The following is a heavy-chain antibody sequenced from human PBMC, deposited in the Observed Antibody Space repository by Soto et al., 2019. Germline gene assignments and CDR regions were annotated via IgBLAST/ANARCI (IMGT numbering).Heavy chain of an antibody. CDR2: IGGTGDPT. CDR3: WRDPNGNHIGAFDM. D-gene: IGHD2-8*01. J-gene: IGHJ3*02. V-gene: IGHV3-23*01. Sequence: EVQLLESGGGLEQPGGSLTISCAASGFTFFNYAMNWVRQAPGKGLEWVSSIGGTGDPTKYADSVKGRFTISRDNSKNTKYLQLSSPSPKDTAVYVCWRDPNGNHIGAFDMWGQGTVVTVSS. CDR1: GFTFFNYA.